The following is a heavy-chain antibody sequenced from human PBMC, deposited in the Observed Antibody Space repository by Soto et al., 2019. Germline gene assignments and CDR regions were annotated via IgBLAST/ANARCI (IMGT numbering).Heavy chain of an antibody. J-gene: IGHJ4*02. CDR2: ISGSGGST. D-gene: IGHD3-16*01. CDR3: AKFTAVPHRFFDY. V-gene: IGHV3-23*01. CDR1: GFTFSSYA. Sequence: EVQLLESGGGLVQPGGSLRLSCAASGFTFSSYAMSWVRQAPGKGLEWVSAISGSGGSTYYADSVKGRFTISRDNSKNTLDLQMNSLRAEDTAVYYCAKFTAVPHRFFDYWGQGTLVTVSS.